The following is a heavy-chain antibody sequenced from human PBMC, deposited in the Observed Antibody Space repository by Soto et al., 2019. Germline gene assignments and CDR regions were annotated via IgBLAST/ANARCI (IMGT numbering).Heavy chain of an antibody. CDR2: INPNSGGT. D-gene: IGHD6-19*01. CDR1: GYTFTGYY. Sequence: QVQLVQSGAEVKKPGASVKVSCKASGYTFTGYYMHWVRQAPGQGLEWMGWINPNSGGTNYAQKFQGWVTMTRDTSISTAYMELSRLRSDDTAVYYCARDPDPNRIVSPGIAVAGFDYWGQGTLVTVSS. CDR3: ARDPDPNRIVSPGIAVAGFDY. V-gene: IGHV1-2*04. J-gene: IGHJ4*02.